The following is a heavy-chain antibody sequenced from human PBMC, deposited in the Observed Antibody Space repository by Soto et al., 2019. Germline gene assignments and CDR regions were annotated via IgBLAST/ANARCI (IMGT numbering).Heavy chain of an antibody. CDR1: GFTFSSYV. V-gene: IGHV3-23*01. D-gene: IGHD1-26*01. CDR3: AKDLDIMGATPRGAGFDP. J-gene: IGHJ5*02. CDR2: VSGRGGST. Sequence: EVQLLESGGGLVQPGGSLRLSCAASGFTFSSYVMTWVRQAPGKGLEWVSAVSGRGGSTYYADSVKGRFTISRDNSKNTLYLQMTSLGAEDTAVYYCAKDLDIMGATPRGAGFDPWGQGTLVTVSS.